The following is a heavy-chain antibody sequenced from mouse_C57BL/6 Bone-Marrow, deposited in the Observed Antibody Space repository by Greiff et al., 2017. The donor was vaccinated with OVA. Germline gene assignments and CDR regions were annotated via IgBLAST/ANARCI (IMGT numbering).Heavy chain of an antibody. CDR2: ISSGSSTI. CDR3: AGGYDYDPVYYFDY. V-gene: IGHV5-17*01. D-gene: IGHD2-4*01. CDR1: GFTFSDYG. J-gene: IGHJ2*01. Sequence: DVMLVESGGGLVKPGGSLKLSCAASGFTFSDYGMHWVRQAPEKGLEWVAYISSGSSTIYYADTVKGRFTISRDNAKNTLFLQMTSLRSEDTAMYYCAGGYDYDPVYYFDYWGQGTTLTVSS.